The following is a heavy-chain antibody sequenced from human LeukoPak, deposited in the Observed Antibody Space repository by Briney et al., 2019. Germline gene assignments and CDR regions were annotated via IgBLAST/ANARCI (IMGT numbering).Heavy chain of an antibody. J-gene: IGHJ4*02. Sequence: PGGSLSPSCAVSGFTFGNAWSSWVRQAPGKGLEWVGRIRSKTDGGSIEYAAPVKDRFTISRDDSKNTLDLQMNSLTTEDTAVYYSTTGRVIWGQGTLVTVSS. CDR1: GFTFGNAW. V-gene: IGHV3-15*01. CDR3: TTGRVI. CDR2: IRSKTDGGSI.